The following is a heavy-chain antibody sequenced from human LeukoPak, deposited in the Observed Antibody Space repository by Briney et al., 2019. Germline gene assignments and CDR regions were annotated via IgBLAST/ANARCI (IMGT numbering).Heavy chain of an antibody. V-gene: IGHV1-2*02. CDR3: ARDMIVVVDDAFDF. D-gene: IGHD3-22*01. CDR1: GYPFTAYY. CDR2: INPNSGDT. J-gene: IGHJ3*01. Sequence: ASLEVSCKVSGYPFTAYYIHWVRQAPGQGLEWMGWINPNSGDTNYVRRYQGRVTMTRDTSTRTVYMELSGLRSDDTAVYYCARDMIVVVDDAFDFWGQGTMVTVSA.